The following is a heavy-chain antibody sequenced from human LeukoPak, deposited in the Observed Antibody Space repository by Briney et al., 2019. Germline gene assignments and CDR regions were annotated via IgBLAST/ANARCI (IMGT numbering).Heavy chain of an antibody. D-gene: IGHD1-14*01. V-gene: IGHV3-23*01. CDR1: GFSFSSYA. Sequence: GGSLRLSCVASGFSFSSYAMAWVRQAPGKGLEWVSSIHGSVSGSARSTYFADSVKGRFTISRDNSKNTLYLQMNSLRTEDTAVYYCAKGKINHDGAFDIWGQGTMVTVSP. CDR2: IHGSVSGSARST. J-gene: IGHJ3*02. CDR3: AKGKINHDGAFDI.